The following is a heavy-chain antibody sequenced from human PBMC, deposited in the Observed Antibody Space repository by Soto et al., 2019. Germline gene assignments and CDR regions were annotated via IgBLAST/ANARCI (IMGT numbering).Heavy chain of an antibody. CDR1: GGTFSSYA. CDR3: ASERGGYSDGSPRWFDP. D-gene: IGHD5-18*01. Sequence: QVQLVQSGAEVKKPGSSVKVSCKASGGTFSSYAISWVRQAPGQGLEWMGGIIPIFGTANHAQKFEGRVTITADEATRTAFMELSSLRSEDTAVYYCASERGGYSDGSPRWFDPWGQGTLVIVSS. V-gene: IGHV1-69*12. J-gene: IGHJ5*02. CDR2: IIPIFGTA.